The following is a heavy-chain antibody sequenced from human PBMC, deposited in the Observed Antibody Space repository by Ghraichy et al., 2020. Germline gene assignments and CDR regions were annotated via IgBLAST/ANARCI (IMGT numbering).Heavy chain of an antibody. CDR2: ISAYNGNT. V-gene: IGHV1-18*01. D-gene: IGHD3-3*01. J-gene: IGHJ4*02. Sequence: ASVKVSCKASGYTFTSYGISWVRQAPGQGLEWMGWISAYNGNTNYAQKLQGRVTMTTDTSTSTAYMELRSLRSDDTAVYYCAREGVDFWSGYYSLPFDYWGQGTLVTVSS. CDR3: AREGVDFWSGYYSLPFDY. CDR1: GYTFTSYG.